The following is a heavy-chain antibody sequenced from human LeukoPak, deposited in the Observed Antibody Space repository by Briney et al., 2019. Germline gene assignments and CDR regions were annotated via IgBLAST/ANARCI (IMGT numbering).Heavy chain of an antibody. V-gene: IGHV3-74*01. CDR1: GFTFSSYW. D-gene: IGHD2-15*01. J-gene: IGHJ4*02. Sequence: GGSLRLSCAVSGFTFSSYWMHWVRQAPGKGLEWVSRIDSDGSSTIYVDSVKGRFTISRDNAKNTLNLQMNSLRAEGTALYYCARSGAPTPDYWGQGTLVIVSS. CDR3: ARSGAPTPDY. CDR2: IDSDGSST.